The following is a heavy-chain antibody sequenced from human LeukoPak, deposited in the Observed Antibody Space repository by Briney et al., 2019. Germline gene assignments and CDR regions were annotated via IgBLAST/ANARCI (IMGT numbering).Heavy chain of an antibody. V-gene: IGHV4-59*08. J-gene: IGHJ3*02. CDR3: ARHVYCSGGSCYSEIDAFDI. D-gene: IGHD2-15*01. Sequence: KPSETLSLTCTVSGGSISSYYWSWIRQPPGRGLEWIGYIYYSGSTNYNPSLKSRVTISVDTSKNQFSLKLSSVTAADTAVYYCARHVYCSGGSCYSEIDAFDIWGQGTMVTVSS. CDR2: IYYSGST. CDR1: GGSISSYY.